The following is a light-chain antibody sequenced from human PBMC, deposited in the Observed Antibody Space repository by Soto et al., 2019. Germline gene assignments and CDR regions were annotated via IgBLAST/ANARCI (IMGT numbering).Light chain of an antibody. CDR1: RSLSSDY. Sequence: IVLMQSPDTLSLSPGERATLSCRASRSLSSDYLAWYQQKPGQPPRLLIYGASLRATGIPDRFSGSGSGTDFTLNISTVEPEDSAVYYCQRYGRSPTWTFGQGTKVDIK. V-gene: IGKV3-20*01. J-gene: IGKJ1*01. CDR3: QRYGRSPTWT. CDR2: GAS.